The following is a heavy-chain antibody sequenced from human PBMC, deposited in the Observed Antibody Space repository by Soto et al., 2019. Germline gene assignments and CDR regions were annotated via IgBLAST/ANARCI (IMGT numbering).Heavy chain of an antibody. CDR1: GVSISSSSYY. D-gene: IGHD3-10*01. J-gene: IGHJ3*02. CDR3: AKGGSGSYSNAFDI. CDR2: IYYSGST. V-gene: IGHV4-39*01. Sequence: PSETLSLTCTVSGVSISSSSYYWGWIRQPPGKGLEWIGSIYYSGSTYYNPSLKSRVTISVDTSKNQFSLKLSSVTAADTAVYYCAKGGSGSYSNAFDIWGQGTMVTVS.